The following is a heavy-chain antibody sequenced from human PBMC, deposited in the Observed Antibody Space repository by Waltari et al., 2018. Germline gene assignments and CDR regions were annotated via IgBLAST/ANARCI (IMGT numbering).Heavy chain of an antibody. D-gene: IGHD6-13*01. V-gene: IGHV3-7*01. J-gene: IGHJ6*02. CDR2: IKQDGSEK. CDR1: GFTFSSYW. CDR3: ASSAAAGTYYYYGMDF. Sequence: EVQLVESGGGLVQPGGSLRLSCAASGFTFSSYWMSWVRQAPGKGLEWVANIKQDGSEKYYVESVKGRFTISRDNAKNSLYLQMNSLRAEDTAVYYCASSAAAGTYYYYGMDFWGQGTTVTVSS.